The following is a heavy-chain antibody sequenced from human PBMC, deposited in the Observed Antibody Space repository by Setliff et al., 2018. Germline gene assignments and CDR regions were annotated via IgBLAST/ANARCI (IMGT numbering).Heavy chain of an antibody. CDR3: RLWSHNYQNDY. CDR1: GGSITRGSFY. V-gene: IGHV4-61*02. J-gene: IGHJ4*02. D-gene: IGHD3-16*01. CDR2: IYPSGGT. Sequence: SETLSLTCTVSGGSITRGSFYWSWIRQSDGKRLEWIGRIYPSGGTNYNPSLKSRVTISVDTSKNHFSLKLTSVTAADTAVYYCRLWSHNYQNDYWGQGTLVTVSS.